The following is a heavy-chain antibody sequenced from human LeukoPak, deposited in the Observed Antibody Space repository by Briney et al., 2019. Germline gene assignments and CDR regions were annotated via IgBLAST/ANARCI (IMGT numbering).Heavy chain of an antibody. J-gene: IGHJ4*02. V-gene: IGHV3-21*01. CDR1: GFTFTYYS. Sequence: GGSLRLSCAASGFTFTYYSMNWVRQAPGEGLEWVSSISSGGSHIYYADSVKGRFTISRDNTENSLYLQMNSLRDEDTAVYYCATPPTVTRNYWGQGTLVTVSS. CDR2: ISSGGSHI. D-gene: IGHD4-17*01. CDR3: ATPPTVTRNY.